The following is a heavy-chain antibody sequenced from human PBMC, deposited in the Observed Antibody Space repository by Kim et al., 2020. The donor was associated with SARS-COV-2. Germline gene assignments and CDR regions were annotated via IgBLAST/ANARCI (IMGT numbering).Heavy chain of an antibody. CDR1: GFTFRDAW. Sequence: GGSLRLSCAASGFTFRDAWMTWVRQAPGKGLEWVGRIRTNSERGTTEYAAPVNGRFTISRDDSENTLYLQMNSLKTEDTAVYYCTTGRMGGNSDNWGQGTLLTVSS. CDR2: IRTNSERGTT. D-gene: IGHD2-21*02. J-gene: IGHJ4*02. V-gene: IGHV3-15*01. CDR3: TTGRMGGNSDN.